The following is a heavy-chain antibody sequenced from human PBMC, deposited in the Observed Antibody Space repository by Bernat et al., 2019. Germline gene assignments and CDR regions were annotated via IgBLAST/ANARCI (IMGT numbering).Heavy chain of an antibody. CDR3: AVGTVLDYFDY. D-gene: IGHD2-8*02. J-gene: IGHJ4*02. Sequence: EVQLVESGGGLVQPGGSLRLSCAASGFTFSSYWMSWVRQAPGKGLEWVANIKQDGSEKYYVDSVKGRFTISRDNAKNSLYLQMNSLRAEDTAVYYCAVGTVLDYFDYWGQGTLVTVSS. V-gene: IGHV3-7*01. CDR2: IKQDGSEK. CDR1: GFTFSSYW.